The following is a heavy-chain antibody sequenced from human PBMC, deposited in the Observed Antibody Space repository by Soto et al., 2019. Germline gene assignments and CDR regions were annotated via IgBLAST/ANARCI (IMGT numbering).Heavy chain of an antibody. CDR3: ASWVSAHFDY. J-gene: IGHJ4*02. CDR2: ISDSGVNT. CDR1: GSTFRNHA. Sequence: GGSLRLSCTTSGSTFRNHAMTWVRQAPDKGLEWVSTISDSGVNTHYADSVKGRFTISRDNSRNTLYLQMNSLRGEDTAVYYCASWVSAHFDYWGQGTVVTVSS. V-gene: IGHV3-23*01. D-gene: IGHD2-8*01.